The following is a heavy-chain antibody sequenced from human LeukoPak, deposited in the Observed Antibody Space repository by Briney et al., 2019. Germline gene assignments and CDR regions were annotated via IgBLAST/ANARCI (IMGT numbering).Heavy chain of an antibody. CDR2: INNGGSVT. CDR1: GFSFKNYE. V-gene: IGHV3-48*03. D-gene: IGHD2-21*01. CDR3: ARDSGFCVDSTCHHLDS. J-gene: IGHJ4*02. Sequence: GGSLRLSCAASGFSFKNYEMNWVRQAPGEGLEWISYINNGGSVTYYADSVKGRFTISRDDARNSLYLQINRLRAEDTAFYYCARDSGFCVDSTCHHLDSWGQGTPVTVSS.